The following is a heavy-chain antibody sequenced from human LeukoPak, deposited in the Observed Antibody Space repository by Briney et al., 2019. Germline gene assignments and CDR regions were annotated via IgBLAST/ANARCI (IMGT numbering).Heavy chain of an antibody. CDR3: ARDKPQSYFDF. V-gene: IGHV4-59*12. J-gene: IGHJ4*02. CDR1: GGSISSYY. Sequence: KSSETLSLTCTVSGGSISSYYWSWLRQPPGKGLEWIGYISYSGSNNYNPSLKSRVTISADTSKNQFSLNLSSVTAADTAVYYCARDKPQSYFDFWGQGTLVTVSS. CDR2: ISYSGSN.